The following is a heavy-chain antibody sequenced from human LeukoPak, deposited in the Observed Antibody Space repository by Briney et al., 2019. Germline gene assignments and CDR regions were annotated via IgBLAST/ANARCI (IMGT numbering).Heavy chain of an antibody. V-gene: IGHV4-34*01. D-gene: IGHD2-2*01. CDR3: ARAGYCSSTSCYELDY. J-gene: IGHJ4*02. Sequence: PSETLSLTCAVYGGSFSGYYWSWIRQPPGKGLEWIGEINHSGSTNYNPSLKSRVTISVDTSKNQFSLKLSSVTAADTAVYDCARAGYCSSTSCYELDYWGQGTLVTVSS. CDR1: GGSFSGYY. CDR2: INHSGST.